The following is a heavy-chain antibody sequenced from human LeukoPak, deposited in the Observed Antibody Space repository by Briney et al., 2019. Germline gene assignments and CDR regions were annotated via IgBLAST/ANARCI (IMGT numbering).Heavy chain of an antibody. CDR3: VRESISGYYHRRLDC. Sequence: SETLSLTCLVSGGSISSGDYFWNWLRQSPGKGLEWIGYISYNGNTFYNPSLRSRVAISIDTSKNHFSLNLSSMTATDTAVYYCVRESISGYYHRRLDCWGQGTLVTVSS. CDR1: GGSISSGDYF. J-gene: IGHJ4*02. V-gene: IGHV4-30-4*08. D-gene: IGHD3-22*01. CDR2: ISYNGNT.